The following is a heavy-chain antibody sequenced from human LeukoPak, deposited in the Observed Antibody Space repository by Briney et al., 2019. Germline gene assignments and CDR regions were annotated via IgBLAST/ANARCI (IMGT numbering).Heavy chain of an antibody. CDR1: GFTLSSYW. CDR3: ARGWRGSRQYCSSTSCHNPKNAFDI. J-gene: IGHJ3*02. Sequence: GGSLRLSCAASGFTLSSYWMSWVRQAPGKGLEWVANIKQDGSEKYYVDSVKGRFTISRDNAKNSLYLQMNSLRAEDTAVYYCARGWRGSRQYCSSTSCHNPKNAFDIWGQGTMVTVSS. V-gene: IGHV3-7*03. CDR2: IKQDGSEK. D-gene: IGHD2-2*01.